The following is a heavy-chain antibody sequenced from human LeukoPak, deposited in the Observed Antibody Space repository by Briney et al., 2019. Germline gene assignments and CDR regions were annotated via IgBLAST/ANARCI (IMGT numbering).Heavy chain of an antibody. V-gene: IGHV4-34*01. J-gene: IGHJ4*02. CDR1: GGSFSGYY. Sequence: SETLSLTCAVYGGSFSGYYWSWIRQPPGKGLEWIGEINHSGSTNYNPSLKSRVTISVDTSKNQFSLKLSSVTAADTAVYYCARGFGIYCGGDCYPWYFDYWGQGTLVTVSS. CDR3: ARGFGIYCGGDCYPWYFDY. D-gene: IGHD2-21*02. CDR2: INHSGST.